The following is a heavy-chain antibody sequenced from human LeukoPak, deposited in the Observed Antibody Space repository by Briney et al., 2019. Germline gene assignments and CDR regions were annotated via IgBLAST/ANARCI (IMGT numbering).Heavy chain of an antibody. D-gene: IGHD4-23*01. J-gene: IGHJ4*02. CDR1: GGSISSYY. V-gene: IGHV4-59*01. CDR3: ARDYGGKFDY. Sequence: SETLSLTCTVSGGSISSYYWSWIRQPPGKGLEWIGYIYYSGSTKYNPSLKSRLTISVDTSKNQFSLKLSSVTAADTAVYYCARDYGGKFDYWGQGTLVTVSS. CDR2: IYYSGST.